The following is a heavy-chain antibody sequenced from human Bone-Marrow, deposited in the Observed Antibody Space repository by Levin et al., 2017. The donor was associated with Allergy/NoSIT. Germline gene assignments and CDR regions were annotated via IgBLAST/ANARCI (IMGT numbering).Heavy chain of an antibody. D-gene: IGHD4-17*01. CDR1: GGSISSGDYY. CDR3: ARAGAYGDYEGAFDI. CDR2: IYYSGST. V-gene: IGHV4-30-4*01. Sequence: SETLSLTCTVSGGSISSGDYYWSWIRQPPGKGLEWIGHIYYSGSTYYNPSLQSRVTISVDTSKNQFSLKLSSVTAADTAVYYCARAGAYGDYEGAFDIWGQGTMVTVSS. J-gene: IGHJ3*02.